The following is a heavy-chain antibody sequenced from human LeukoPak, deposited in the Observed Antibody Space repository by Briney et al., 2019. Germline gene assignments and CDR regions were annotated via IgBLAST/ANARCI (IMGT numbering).Heavy chain of an antibody. D-gene: IGHD3-16*01. V-gene: IGHV3-21*01. Sequence: PGGSLRLSCAASGFTFSTYSMNWVRQAPGKGPEWVSSISSSSRYIYYADSVKGRFTISRDNAKNSLYLQMNSLRAEDTAVYYCAGGGDYEFDIWGQGTMVTVSS. CDR3: AGGGDYEFDI. CDR2: ISSSSRYI. CDR1: GFTFSTYS. J-gene: IGHJ3*02.